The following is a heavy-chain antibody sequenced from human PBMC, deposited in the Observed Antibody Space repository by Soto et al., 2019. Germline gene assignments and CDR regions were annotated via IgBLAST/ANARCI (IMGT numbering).Heavy chain of an antibody. J-gene: IGHJ4*02. CDR1: GDSISTFY. CDR3: ARGRTVRNYADDSSDYFYFLDY. CDR2: VYYTGST. V-gene: IGHV4-59*01. D-gene: IGHD3-22*01. Sequence: SETLSLTCTVSGDSISTFYWGWMRQSPGKELEWIGYVYYTGSTNYNPSLKSRVTISVDRSKNQFSLKLTSANAADTAVYYCARGRTVRNYADDSSDYFYFLDYWGQGTQVTVSS.